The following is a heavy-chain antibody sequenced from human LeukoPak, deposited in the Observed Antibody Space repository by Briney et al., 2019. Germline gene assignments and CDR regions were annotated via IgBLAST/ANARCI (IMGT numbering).Heavy chain of an antibody. CDR3: ARDNGGGYYQGGFGY. V-gene: IGHV4-61*02. CDR1: GGSISSRNYY. CDR2: IYTSGST. D-gene: IGHD3-22*01. J-gene: IGHJ4*02. Sequence: PSQTLSLTCTVSGGSISSRNYYWSWIRQPAGKGLEWIRRIYTSGSTNYNPSLKSPVTISVDTSKNQFSLKLRSVTAADTAVYYCARDNGGGYYQGGFGYWGQGTLVTVSS.